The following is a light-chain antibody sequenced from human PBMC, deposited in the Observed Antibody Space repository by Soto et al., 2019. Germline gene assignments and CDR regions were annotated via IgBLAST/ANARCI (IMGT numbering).Light chain of an antibody. J-gene: IGLJ3*02. CDR2: NND. V-gene: IGLV1-44*01. CDR3: AAWDGSLKGWV. Sequence: QSVLTQAPSASGTPGQRVTISCSGSNSNIGSNTVSWYQQVPGTAPKVLIYNNDQRPSGVPDRLSGSKSGTSASLAIGGLQSEDEADYYCAAWDGSLKGWVFGGGTQLTVL. CDR1: NSNIGSNT.